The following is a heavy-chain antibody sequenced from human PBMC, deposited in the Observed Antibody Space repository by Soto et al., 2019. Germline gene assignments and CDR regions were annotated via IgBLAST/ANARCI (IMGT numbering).Heavy chain of an antibody. CDR3: VRLVGNSWLDH. D-gene: IGHD3-9*01. J-gene: IGHJ4*02. Sequence: AISGDSVSSNSAVWNWIRQSPSRGLEWLGRTYYRSQWHYEYAVFVQSRISIDPDTSKNQFSLQLNSVTPEDTAVYYCVRLVGNSWLDHWGQGTLVTVSS. CDR1: GDSVSSNSAV. V-gene: IGHV6-1*01. CDR2: TYYRSQWHY.